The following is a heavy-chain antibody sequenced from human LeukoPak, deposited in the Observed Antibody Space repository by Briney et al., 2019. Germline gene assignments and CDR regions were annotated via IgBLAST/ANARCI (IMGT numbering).Heavy chain of an antibody. Sequence: SQTLSLTCTVSGGSISSGSYYWSWIRQPAGKGLEWIGRIYTSGSTNYNPSLKSRVTISVDTSKNQFSLKLSSVTAADTAVYYCATQHIVVVTATEFDPWGQGTLVTVFS. CDR3: ATQHIVVVTATEFDP. J-gene: IGHJ5*02. CDR1: GGSISSGSYY. V-gene: IGHV4-61*02. CDR2: IYTSGST. D-gene: IGHD2-21*02.